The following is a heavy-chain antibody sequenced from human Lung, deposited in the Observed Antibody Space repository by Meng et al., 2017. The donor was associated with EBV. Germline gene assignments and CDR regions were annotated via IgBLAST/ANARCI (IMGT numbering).Heavy chain of an antibody. CDR3: AKDCFGDKDS. J-gene: IGHJ4*02. D-gene: IGHD2-21*01. CDR2: INEDGSVI. CDR1: GITLSSYW. V-gene: IGHV3-74*01. Sequence: EVQVMESGGGLVEPGGSVRLSCAASGITLSSYWVHWVRQVPGKGLVWVSRINEDGSVINYADSVKGRFFISRDNAKNIVYLQMNNLRTEDTAVYYCAKDCFGDKDSWGQGTMVTVSS.